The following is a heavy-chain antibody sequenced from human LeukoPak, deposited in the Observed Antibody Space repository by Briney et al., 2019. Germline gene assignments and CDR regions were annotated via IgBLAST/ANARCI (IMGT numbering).Heavy chain of an antibody. Sequence: GGSLRLSCAASGFTFDDYAMHWVRQAPGKGLEWVSGISWNSGSIGYADSVKGRFTISRDNAKNSLYLRMNSLRAEDTALYYCAKDGAHSSGWYELDYWGQGTLVTVSS. J-gene: IGHJ4*02. V-gene: IGHV3-9*01. CDR2: ISWNSGSI. D-gene: IGHD6-19*01. CDR1: GFTFDDYA. CDR3: AKDGAHSSGWYELDY.